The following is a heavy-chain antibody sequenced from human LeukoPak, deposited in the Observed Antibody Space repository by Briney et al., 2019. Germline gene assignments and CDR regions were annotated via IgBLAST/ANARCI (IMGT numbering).Heavy chain of an antibody. J-gene: IGHJ4*02. CDR2: INYKGGTT. D-gene: IGHD5-12*01. CDR1: GFTLSSFS. CDR3: ARVGPATAFDY. Sequence: PGGSLRLSRAASGFTLSSFSMHWVRQSPGGGLEYVSAINYKGGTTYYADSVKDRFTISRNNSRNTLYLQMASLRDEDMGVYYCARVGPATAFDYWGQGTQVTVSS. V-gene: IGHV3-64*02.